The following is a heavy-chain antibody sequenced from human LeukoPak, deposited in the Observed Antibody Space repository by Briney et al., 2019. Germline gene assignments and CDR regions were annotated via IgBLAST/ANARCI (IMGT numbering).Heavy chain of an antibody. V-gene: IGHV4-59*01. CDR2: IYYSGST. Sequence: SETLSLTCTVSGGSISSYYWSWIGQPPGKGLEWIGYIYYSGSTNYNPSLKSRVTISVDTSKNQFSLKLSSVTAADTAVYYCARDSPYSSGWGEGRYFDLWGRGSLVTVSS. CDR3: ARDSPYSSGWGEGRYFDL. D-gene: IGHD6-19*01. J-gene: IGHJ2*01. CDR1: GGSISSYY.